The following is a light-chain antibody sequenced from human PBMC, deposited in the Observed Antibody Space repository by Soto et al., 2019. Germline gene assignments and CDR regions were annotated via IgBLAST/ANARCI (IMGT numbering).Light chain of an antibody. Sequence: QSVLTQPPSASATPGQRVTISCSGSGSNVGSKTVSWFQHIPGTAPKLLIYSNDQRPSGVPDRFSASKSGTSASLAIGGLQSEDEADYYCSAWDDSLNAVIFGGGTKLTVL. V-gene: IGLV1-44*01. CDR2: SND. J-gene: IGLJ2*01. CDR3: SAWDDSLNAVI. CDR1: GSNVGSKT.